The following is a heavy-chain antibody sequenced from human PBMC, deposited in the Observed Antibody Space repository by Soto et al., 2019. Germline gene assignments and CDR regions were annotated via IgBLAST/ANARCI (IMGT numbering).Heavy chain of an antibody. V-gene: IGHV1-8*01. CDR3: ARGRKKIQLWLRTVNWFDP. CDR1: GYTFTSYD. Sequence: GASVKVSCKASGYTFTSYDINWVRQATGQGLEWMGWMNPNSGNTGYAQKFQGRVTMTRNTSISTAYMELSSLRSEDTAVYYCARGRKKIQLWLRTVNWFDPWGQGTLVTVSS. J-gene: IGHJ5*02. CDR2: MNPNSGNT. D-gene: IGHD5-18*01.